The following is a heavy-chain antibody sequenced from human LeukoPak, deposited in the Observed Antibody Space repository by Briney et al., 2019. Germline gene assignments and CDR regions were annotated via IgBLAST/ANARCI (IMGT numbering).Heavy chain of an antibody. V-gene: IGHV3-23*01. Sequence: PGGSLRLSCAASGFTFSSYGMSWVRRAPGRGLEWVSGISGSGGSTYYADSVKGRFTISRDNARNTLYLQMNSLRAEDMAVYWCAKGYCSDGSCSYYFDHWGLGTLVTASS. CDR3: AKGYCSDGSCSYYFDH. J-gene: IGHJ4*02. D-gene: IGHD2-15*01. CDR1: GFTFSSYG. CDR2: ISGSGGST.